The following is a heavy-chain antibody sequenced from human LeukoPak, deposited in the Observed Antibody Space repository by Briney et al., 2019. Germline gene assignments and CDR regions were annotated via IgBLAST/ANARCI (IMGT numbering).Heavy chain of an antibody. Sequence: SETLSLTCAVYGGSFSGYYWSWIRQPPGKGLEWIGEINHSGSTNYNPSLKSRVTISVDTSKNQFSLKLSSVTAADTAVYYCARVDVVVPAAIPYYYYYYYMDVWGKGTTVTVSS. V-gene: IGHV4-34*01. CDR3: ARVDVVVPAAIPYYYYYYYMDV. CDR2: INHSGST. CDR1: GGSFSGYY. D-gene: IGHD2-2*02. J-gene: IGHJ6*03.